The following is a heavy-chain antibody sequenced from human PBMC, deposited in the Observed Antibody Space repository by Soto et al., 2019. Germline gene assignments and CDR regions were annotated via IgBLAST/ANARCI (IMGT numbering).Heavy chain of an antibody. CDR1: GGTFSSYA. CDR3: ARVPRGVGYCSGGSCYSFGYYCCRMDV. J-gene: IGHJ6*02. D-gene: IGHD2-15*01. Sequence: AASVKVSCKASGGTFSSYAISWVRQAPGQGLEWMGGIIPIFGTANYAQKFQGRVTITADESTSTAYMELSSLRSEDTAVYYCARVPRGVGYCSGGSCYSFGYYCCRMDVWGQGTTVTVSS. CDR2: IIPIFGTA. V-gene: IGHV1-69*13.